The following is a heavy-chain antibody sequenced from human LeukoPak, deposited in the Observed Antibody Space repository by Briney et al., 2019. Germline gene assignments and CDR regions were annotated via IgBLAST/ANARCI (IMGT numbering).Heavy chain of an antibody. J-gene: IGHJ6*02. Sequence: GGSLRLSCAASGFTFSSYTMNWVRQAPGKGPEWVSSISGISSYLYYADSVEGRFTISRDNAKNSVYLQMNSLSAEDTAVYYCVRDATYYYYAMDVWGQGTTVTVSS. CDR3: VRDATYYYYAMDV. V-gene: IGHV3-21*01. CDR1: GFTFSSYT. CDR2: ISGISSYL.